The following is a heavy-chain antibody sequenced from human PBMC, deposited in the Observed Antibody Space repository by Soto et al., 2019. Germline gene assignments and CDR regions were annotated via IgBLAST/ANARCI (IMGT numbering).Heavy chain of an antibody. Sequence: SQTLSLTCRVYGGSLSGFGWSWIRQPPGKGLEWIDEINHRGSTNYNPSLGTRVTISVAPSNNQFSLKLTSVTAADTAVYYFARGPATYWSQGAEVTVSS. CDR1: GGSLSGFG. CDR3: ARGPATY. J-gene: IGHJ4*01. V-gene: IGHV4-34*01. CDR2: INHRGST.